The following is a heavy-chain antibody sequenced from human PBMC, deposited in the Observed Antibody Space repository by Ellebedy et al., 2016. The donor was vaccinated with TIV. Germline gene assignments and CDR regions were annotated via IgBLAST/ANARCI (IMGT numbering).Heavy chain of an antibody. CDR1: GGSISSYY. V-gene: IGHV4-59*12. J-gene: IGHJ4*02. Sequence: SETLSLTCTVSGGSISSYYWSWIRQPPGKGLEWIGYIYYSGSTNYNPSLKSRVIISVDTSKNQFSLKLSSVTAADTAVYYCARSWSYYNTFDYWGQGTLVTVSS. CDR2: IYYSGST. D-gene: IGHD3-10*01. CDR3: ARSWSYYNTFDY.